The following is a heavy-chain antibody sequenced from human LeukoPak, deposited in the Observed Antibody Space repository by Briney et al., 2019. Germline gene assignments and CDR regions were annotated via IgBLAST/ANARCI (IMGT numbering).Heavy chain of an antibody. CDR2: ISAYNGNT. V-gene: IGHV1-18*01. CDR1: GYTFTSYG. CDR3: ARDFCHLGYCSGGSRYDGGY. Sequence: ASVKVSCKASGYTFTSYGISWVRQAPGQGLEWMGWISAYNGNTNYAQKFQGRVTITADESTSTAYLQLSSLRSEDTAVYYCARDFCHLGYCSGGSRYDGGYWGQGTLVTVSS. D-gene: IGHD2-15*01. J-gene: IGHJ4*02.